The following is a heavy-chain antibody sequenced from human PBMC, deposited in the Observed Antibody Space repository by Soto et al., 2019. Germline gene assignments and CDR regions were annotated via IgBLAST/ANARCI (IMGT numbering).Heavy chain of an antibody. D-gene: IGHD4-17*01. CDR3: ARDSPPTVTGAFDI. Sequence: GASVKVSCKASGGTFSSYTISWVRQAPGQGLEWMGGIIPIFGTANYAQKFQGRVTITADESTSTAYMELSSLRSEDTAVYYCARDSPPTVTGAFDIWGQGTMVTVSS. V-gene: IGHV1-69*13. CDR2: IIPIFGTA. J-gene: IGHJ3*02. CDR1: GGTFSSYT.